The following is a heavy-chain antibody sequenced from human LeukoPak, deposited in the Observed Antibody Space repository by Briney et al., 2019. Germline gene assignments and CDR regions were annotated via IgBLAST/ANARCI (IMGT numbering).Heavy chain of an antibody. Sequence: PSETLSLTCAGSGGSVSSGNWWRWVREPPGKGLEWLGEIYEIGRTNYHASLKSRVSMSGDKSKSQLSLKLSSVTAADTAVYFCARNIYYGFDLWGQGTTVTVS. CDR2: IYEIGRT. V-gene: IGHV4-4*02. CDR1: GGSVSSGNW. J-gene: IGHJ6*02. CDR3: ARNIYYGFDL.